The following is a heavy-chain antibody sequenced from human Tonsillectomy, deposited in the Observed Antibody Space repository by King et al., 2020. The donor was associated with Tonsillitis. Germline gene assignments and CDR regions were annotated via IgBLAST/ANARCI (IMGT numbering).Heavy chain of an antibody. D-gene: IGHD2-15*01. J-gene: IGHJ4*02. CDR3: AGSGATFDS. V-gene: IGHV4-31*03. CDR1: GGSISRGGYY. CDR2: IYCSGRT. Sequence: QLQESGPGLVKPSQTLSLTCSVSGGSISRGGYYWSWIRQHPGEGPEWIGYIYCSGRTYYKPSLECRVTLSVDTSKNQFSLRLTSVTAADTAVYYCAGSGATFDSWGQGILVTVSS.